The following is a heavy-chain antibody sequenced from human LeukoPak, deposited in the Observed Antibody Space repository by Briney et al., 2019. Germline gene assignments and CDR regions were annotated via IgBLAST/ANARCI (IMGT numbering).Heavy chain of an antibody. J-gene: IGHJ6*04. D-gene: IGHD4-17*01. Sequence: SETLSLTCAVYGGSVYGGSLSGYYWSWIRQPPGKGLEWIGEINHSGSTNHNPSLKSRVTISADTSKNQFSLVLSSVTAADTAVYYCARQSYTVTHYYGMDVWGSGTTVTVSS. CDR3: ARQSYTVTHYYGMDV. V-gene: IGHV4-34*01. CDR1: GGSLSGYY. CDR2: INHSGST.